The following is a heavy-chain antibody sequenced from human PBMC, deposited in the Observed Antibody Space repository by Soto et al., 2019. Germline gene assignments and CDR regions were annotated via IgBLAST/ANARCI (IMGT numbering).Heavy chain of an antibody. V-gene: IGHV3-7*04. CDR2: IKQDGSEK. J-gene: IGHJ6*03. D-gene: IGHD2-15*01. Sequence: GGSLRLSCAVSGFNFSSYWMSCVRQAPGKGLEWVANIKQDGSEKYYVDSVKGRFTISRDNAKNSLYLQMNSLRAEDTAVYYCARGYCSGGSCYDYYYYYMDVWGKGTTVTVSS. CDR3: ARGYCSGGSCYDYYYYYMDV. CDR1: GFNFSSYW.